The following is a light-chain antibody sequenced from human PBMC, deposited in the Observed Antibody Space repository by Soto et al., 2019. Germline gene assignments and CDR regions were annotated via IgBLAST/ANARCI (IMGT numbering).Light chain of an antibody. V-gene: IGLV2-14*03. CDR3: SSYTTSNTRQIV. Sequence: SVLSHTESVSVSPGPAISISCTGNRSDVGGYNYVSWYQHHPGKAPKLMIYDVSNRPSGVSNRFSGSKSGNTASLTISGLQPEDEADYYCSSYTTSNTRQIVFGTGTKVTVL. CDR1: RSDVGGYNY. J-gene: IGLJ1*01. CDR2: DVS.